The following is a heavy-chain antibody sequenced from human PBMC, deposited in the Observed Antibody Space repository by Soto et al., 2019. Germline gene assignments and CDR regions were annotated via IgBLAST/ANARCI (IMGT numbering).Heavy chain of an antibody. CDR2: ISAYNGNT. Sequence: ASVKVSCKASGYTFTSHGISWVRQAPGQGLEWMGWISAYNGNTNYAQKLQGRVTMTTDTSTSTAYMELRSLRSDDTAVYYCARALGVGISSGADSEDFDIWGQGKMVTVAS. CDR1: GYTFTSHG. J-gene: IGHJ3*02. V-gene: IGHV1-18*01. CDR3: ARALGVGISSGADSEDFDI. D-gene: IGHD6-25*01.